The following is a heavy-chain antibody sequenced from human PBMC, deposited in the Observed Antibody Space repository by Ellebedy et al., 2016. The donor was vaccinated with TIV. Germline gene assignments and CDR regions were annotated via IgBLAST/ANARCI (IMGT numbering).Heavy chain of an antibody. CDR1: GFTFSSYA. J-gene: IGHJ4*02. CDR3: AKGRGGGSDSPTPRYYFDY. V-gene: IGHV3-23*01. Sequence: GESLKISCAASGFTFSSYAMSWVRQAPGRGLEWVSGFGVSGETTYYTDSVKGRFTTSRDNSKKTLYLQMNSLRGEDTAVYYCAKGRGGGSDSPTPRYYFDYWGLGTLVTVSS. CDR2: FGVSGETT. D-gene: IGHD2/OR15-2a*01.